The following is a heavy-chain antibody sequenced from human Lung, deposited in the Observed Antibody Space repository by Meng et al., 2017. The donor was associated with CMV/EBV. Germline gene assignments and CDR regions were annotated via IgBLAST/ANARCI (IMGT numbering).Heavy chain of an antibody. V-gene: IGHV3-21*01. CDR2: ISSSSSYI. Sequence: GGSXRLXXAASGFTFSSYSMNWVRQAPGKGLEWVSSISSSSSYISYADSVKGRFTISRDNAKNSLYLQMNSLRAEDTAVYYCARGSSSSWYEGSYYFDYWXQGTXVTVAS. CDR1: GFTFSSYS. CDR3: ARGSSSSWYEGSYYFDY. J-gene: IGHJ4*02. D-gene: IGHD6-13*01.